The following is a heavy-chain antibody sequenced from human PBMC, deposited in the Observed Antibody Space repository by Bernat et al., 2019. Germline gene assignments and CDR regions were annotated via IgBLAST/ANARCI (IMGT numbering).Heavy chain of an antibody. Sequence: EVQLVESGGGLVQPGGSLRLSCAASGFTFSSYWMHWVRQAPGTGLVWVLRINSDGSSTSYADSVKGRFTISRGNAKNTLYLQMNSLRAEDTAVYYCARYLAAAGSRYFDYWGQGTLVTVSS. CDR1: GFTFSSYW. CDR3: ARYLAAAGSRYFDY. V-gene: IGHV3-74*01. J-gene: IGHJ4*02. D-gene: IGHD6-13*01. CDR2: INSDGSST.